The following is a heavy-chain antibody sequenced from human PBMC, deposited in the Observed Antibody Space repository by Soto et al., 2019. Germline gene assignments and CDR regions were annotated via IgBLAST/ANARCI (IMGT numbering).Heavy chain of an antibody. J-gene: IGHJ4*02. CDR1: GDSICGYY. D-gene: IGHD4-17*01. CDR2: IYNIGST. Sequence: SETPSLTCTVCGDSICGYYWSWLRQQPGKGLEWIGYIYNIGSTNYNPSLRSRVTMSIDTSQEQFSLKLSSVTATDTAVYYCARDRGDYEGLVPYSFDHWGQGTLVTVSS. V-gene: IGHV4-4*08. CDR3: ARDRGDYEGLVPYSFDH.